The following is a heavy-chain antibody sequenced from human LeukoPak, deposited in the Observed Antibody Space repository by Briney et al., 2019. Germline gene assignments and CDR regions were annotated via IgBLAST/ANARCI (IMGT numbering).Heavy chain of an antibody. D-gene: IGHD6-13*01. J-gene: IGHJ4*02. Sequence: ASVKVSCKASGYTFSIYNMHWVRQAPGQGLEWMGIINPSGGSASDTQKFQGRVTMTRDTSTSTLYMELSSLRSEDTAVYYCAREGVAATGLDYWGQGTLVTVTS. CDR1: GYTFSIYN. CDR2: INPSGGSA. CDR3: AREGVAATGLDY. V-gene: IGHV1-46*01.